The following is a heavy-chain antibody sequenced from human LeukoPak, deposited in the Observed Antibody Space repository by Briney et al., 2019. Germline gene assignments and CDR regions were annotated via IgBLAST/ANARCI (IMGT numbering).Heavy chain of an antibody. V-gene: IGHV1-2*02. Sequence: ASVKVSCKASGYTFTGYYMHWVRQAPGQGLEWMGWINPNSGSINYAQKFQGRVTMTRDTSISTAYMELSRLRSDDTAVYYCARGRYGDYGYYYYMDVWGKGTTVTVSS. CDR3: ARGRYGDYGYYYYMDV. D-gene: IGHD4-17*01. J-gene: IGHJ6*03. CDR1: GYTFTGYY. CDR2: INPNSGSI.